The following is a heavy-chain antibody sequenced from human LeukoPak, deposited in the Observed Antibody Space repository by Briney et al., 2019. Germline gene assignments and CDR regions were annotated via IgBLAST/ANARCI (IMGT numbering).Heavy chain of an antibody. Sequence: PSQTLSLTCTVSGGSISSGGYYWSWIRQPPGKGLEWIGYIYHSGSTYYNPSLKSRVTISVDRSKNQFSLKLSSVTAADTAVYYCAVTFFEGWYFDYWGQGTLVTVSS. V-gene: IGHV4-30-2*01. CDR3: AVTFFEGWYFDY. D-gene: IGHD2-15*01. J-gene: IGHJ4*02. CDR2: IYHSGST. CDR1: GGSISSGGYY.